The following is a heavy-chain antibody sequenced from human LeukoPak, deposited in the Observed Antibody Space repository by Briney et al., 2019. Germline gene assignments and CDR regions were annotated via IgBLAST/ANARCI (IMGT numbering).Heavy chain of an antibody. V-gene: IGHV3-9*01. CDR1: GFTFDDYA. D-gene: IGHD3-3*01. Sequence: QSGGSLRLSCAASGFTFDDYAMHWVRQAPGKGLEWVSGISWNSGSIGYADSVKGRFTISRDNAKNSLYLQMNSLRAEDTALYYCAKDSGYDFWSGPEYFQHWGQGTLVTVSS. CDR3: AKDSGYDFWSGPEYFQH. J-gene: IGHJ1*01. CDR2: ISWNSGSI.